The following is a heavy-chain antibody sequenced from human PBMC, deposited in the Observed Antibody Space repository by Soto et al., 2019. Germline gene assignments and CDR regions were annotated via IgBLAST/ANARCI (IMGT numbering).Heavy chain of an antibody. D-gene: IGHD3-22*01. V-gene: IGHV3-23*01. CDR2: ISGSGGST. CDR3: AKALSYYYDSSGYYPYY. CDR1: GFTFSSYA. Sequence: GGSLRLSCAASGFTFSSYAMSWVRQAPGKGLEWVSAISGSGGSTYYADSVKGRFTISRDNSKNTLYLQMNSLRAEDTAVYYCAKALSYYYDSSGYYPYYWGQGTLVTVSS. J-gene: IGHJ4*02.